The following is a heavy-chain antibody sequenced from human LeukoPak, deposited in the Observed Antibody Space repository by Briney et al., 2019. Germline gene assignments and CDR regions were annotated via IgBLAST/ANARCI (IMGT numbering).Heavy chain of an antibody. V-gene: IGHV3-74*01. J-gene: IGHJ4*02. CDR1: GFTFSSYW. Sequence: GSLRLSCAASGFTFSSYWIHWVRQAPGKGLVWVSIINSDGSTTNYADSVKGRFTISRDNAKNTLYLQLNSLRPEDTAVYYCARDYSSRFDYWGQGTLVTVSS. CDR3: ARDYSSRFDY. CDR2: INSDGSTT. D-gene: IGHD6-13*01.